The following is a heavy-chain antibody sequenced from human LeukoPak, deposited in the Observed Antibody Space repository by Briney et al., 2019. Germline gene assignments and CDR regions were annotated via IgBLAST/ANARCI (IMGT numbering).Heavy chain of an antibody. V-gene: IGHV6-1*01. CDR1: GDSVSSNSAA. CDR3: ARSIDYYDSSGSDGYFDY. CDR2: TYYRSKWYN. D-gene: IGHD3-22*01. Sequence: SQTLSLTCAISGDSVSSNSAAWNCIRQSPSIGLEWLGRTYYRSKWYNDYAVSVKSRITINPDTSKNQFSLQLNSVTPEDTAVYYCARSIDYYDSSGSDGYFDYWGQGTLVTVSS. J-gene: IGHJ4*02.